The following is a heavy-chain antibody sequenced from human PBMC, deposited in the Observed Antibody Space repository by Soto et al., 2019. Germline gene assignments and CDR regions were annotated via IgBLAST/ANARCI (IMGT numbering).Heavy chain of an antibody. D-gene: IGHD3-16*01. CDR2: IGLSGDTI. Sequence: GGSLRLSCAASGFIFTRYSMNWVRQAPGKGLEWIAYIGLSGDTIYYADSVKGRFTISRDHAKNSLELQMNSLRADDTALYYCARESFSASPNFFDYWGRGTQVTVSS. J-gene: IGHJ4*02. CDR1: GFIFTRYS. CDR3: ARESFSASPNFFDY. V-gene: IGHV3-48*04.